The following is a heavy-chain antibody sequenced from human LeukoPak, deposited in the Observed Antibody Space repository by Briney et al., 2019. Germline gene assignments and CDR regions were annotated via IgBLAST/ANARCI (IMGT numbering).Heavy chain of an antibody. V-gene: IGHV4-59*01. J-gene: IGHJ4*02. D-gene: IGHD3-16*01. CDR2: IYYSGTT. Sequence: PSETLSLTCTVSGGSISNYYWNWIRQPPGKGLEWIGYIYYSGTTNYNPSLKSRVSMSVDTSKNQFSLKLSSVTAADTAVYYCARDSVDPFYDYVGGYYFDYWGQGTLVTVSS. CDR1: GGSISNYY. CDR3: ARDSVDPFYDYVGGYYFDY.